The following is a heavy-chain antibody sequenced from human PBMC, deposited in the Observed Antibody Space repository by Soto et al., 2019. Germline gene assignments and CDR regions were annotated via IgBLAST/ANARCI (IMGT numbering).Heavy chain of an antibody. V-gene: IGHV3-23*01. J-gene: IGHJ6*02. D-gene: IGHD3-22*01. CDR3: AKDPGSTEYYYDSSGYYPEPAYYYYGMDI. Sequence: PGGSLRLSCAASGFTFSSYAMSWVRQAPGKGLEWVSLISGSGGGTYYADSVKGRFTISRDNVKNTLYLQMNSLRAEDTAVYYCAKDPGSTEYYYDSSGYYPEPAYYYYGMDIWGQGTTVTVSS. CDR2: ISGSGGGT. CDR1: GFTFSSYA.